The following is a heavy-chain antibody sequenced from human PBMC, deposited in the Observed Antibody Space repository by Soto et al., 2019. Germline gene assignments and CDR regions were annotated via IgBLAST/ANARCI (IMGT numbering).Heavy chain of an antibody. CDR2: IIPILGIA. J-gene: IGHJ5*02. D-gene: IGHD6-13*01. CDR3: ARVTSSSWYSAAASGWFDP. Sequence: SVKVSCKASGGTFSSYTITWVRQAPGQGLEWMGRIIPILGIANYAQKFQGRVTITADKSTSTAYMELSSLRSEDTAVYYCARVTSSSWYSAAASGWFDPWGQGTLVTVSS. V-gene: IGHV1-69*02. CDR1: GGTFSSYT.